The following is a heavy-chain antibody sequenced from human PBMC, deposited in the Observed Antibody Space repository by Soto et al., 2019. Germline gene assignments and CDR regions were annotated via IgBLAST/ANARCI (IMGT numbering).Heavy chain of an antibody. D-gene: IGHD3-22*01. V-gene: IGHV1-2*04. CDR3: ARDGAYYYDSSGYYYDHYYYYGMDV. CDR2: INPNSGGT. Sequence: ASVTVSCKASGYTFTGYNMHWVRQAPGQGLEWMGWINPNSGGTNYAQKFQGWVTMTRDTSISTAYMELSRLRSDDTAVYYCARDGAYYYDSSGYYYDHYYYYGMDVWGQGTTVTVSS. CDR1: GYTFTGYN. J-gene: IGHJ6*02.